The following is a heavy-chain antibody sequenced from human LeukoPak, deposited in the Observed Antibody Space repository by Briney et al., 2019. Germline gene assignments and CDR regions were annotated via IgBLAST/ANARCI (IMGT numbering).Heavy chain of an antibody. CDR2: INPSGGST. D-gene: IGHD2-2*02. V-gene: IGHV1-46*01. CDR1: GYTFTGNF. CDR3: ARVAAEVVGVPGAIGFGWLRRDYYYMDV. J-gene: IGHJ6*03. Sequence: ASVKVSCKASGYTFTGNFMHWVRQAPGEGLEWMGIINPSGGSTGYAQKFQGRVTMTRDMSTSTVYMELSSLRSEDTAVYYCARVAAEVVGVPGAIGFGWLRRDYYYMDVWGKGTTVTVSS.